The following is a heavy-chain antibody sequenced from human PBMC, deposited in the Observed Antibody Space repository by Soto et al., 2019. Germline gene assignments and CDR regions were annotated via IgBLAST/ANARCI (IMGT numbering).Heavy chain of an antibody. CDR3: ARDGVYGSGDDAFDI. D-gene: IGHD3-10*01. CDR1: GYTFTSYG. J-gene: IGHJ3*02. Sequence: ASVKVSGKASGYTFTSYGISWVRQAPGQGLEWMGWISAYNGNTNYAQKLQGRVTMTTDTSTSTAYMELRSLRSDDTAVYYCARDGVYGSGDDAFDIWGQGTMVTVSS. CDR2: ISAYNGNT. V-gene: IGHV1-18*01.